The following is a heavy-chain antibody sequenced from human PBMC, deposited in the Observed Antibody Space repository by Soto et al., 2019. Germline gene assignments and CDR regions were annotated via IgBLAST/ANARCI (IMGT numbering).Heavy chain of an antibody. V-gene: IGHV3-33*01. CDR1: GVTFSSYG. D-gene: IGHD3-22*01. CDR3: ARDLGYDSSGYPY. Sequence: PGGSLRLSCAASGVTFSSYGMHWVSQAPGKGLEWVAVIWYDGSNKYYADSVKGRFTISRDNSKNTLYLQMNSLRAEDTAVYYCARDLGYDSSGYPYWGQGTLVTVSS. J-gene: IGHJ4*02. CDR2: IWYDGSNK.